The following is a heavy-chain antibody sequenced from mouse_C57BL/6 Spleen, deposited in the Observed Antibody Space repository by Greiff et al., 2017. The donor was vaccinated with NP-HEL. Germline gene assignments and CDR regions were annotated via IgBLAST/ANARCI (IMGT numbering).Heavy chain of an antibody. J-gene: IGHJ2*01. CDR3: ARTARIKY. CDR1: GYSITSGYG. CDR2: ISYSGST. Sequence: EVQLQQSGPGLVKPSPSLSLTCTVTGYSITSGYGWNWIRQFPGNKLEWMGYISYSGSTNYNPSLKSRISITRDTSKNQFFLQLNSVTTEDTATYYCARTARIKYWGQGTTLTVSS. V-gene: IGHV3-2*02. D-gene: IGHD1-2*01.